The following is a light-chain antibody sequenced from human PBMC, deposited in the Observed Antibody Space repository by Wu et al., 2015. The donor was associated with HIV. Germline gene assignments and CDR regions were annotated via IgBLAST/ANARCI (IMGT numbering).Light chain of an antibody. CDR3: QQLNSFPLT. CDR1: QDIATY. V-gene: IGKV1-9*01. CDR2: DAS. Sequence: IQLTQSPSSLSASIGDRVTITCRASQDIATYLAWYQQTPGKAPRVLIYDASTLQSGVSSRFSGSGSGVDFTLTISGLQREDFAIYYCQQLNSFPLTFGQGSRLEI. J-gene: IGKJ5*01.